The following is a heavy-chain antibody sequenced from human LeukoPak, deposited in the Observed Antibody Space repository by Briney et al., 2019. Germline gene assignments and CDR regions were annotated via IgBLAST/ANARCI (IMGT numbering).Heavy chain of an antibody. CDR1: GGSISSSSYY. CDR2: IYYSGST. J-gene: IGHJ4*02. V-gene: IGHV4-39*01. D-gene: IGHD6-13*01. Sequence: PSETLSLTCTVSGGSISSSSYYWGWIRQPPGKGPEWIGGIYYSGSTYYNPSLKSRVTISVDTSKNQFSLKLSSVTAADTAVYYCASPSSSWSIFDYWGQGTLVTVSS. CDR3: ASPSSSWSIFDY.